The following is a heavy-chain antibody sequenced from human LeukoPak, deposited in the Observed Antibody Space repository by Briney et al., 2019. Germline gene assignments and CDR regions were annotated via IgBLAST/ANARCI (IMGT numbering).Heavy chain of an antibody. Sequence: PGGSLRLSCAASGFTSDDYAMHWVRQAPGKGLEWVSLISWDGGSTYYADSVKGRFTISRDNSKNSLYLQMNSLRAEDTALYYCAKAGPAAMANYYYYMDVWGKGTTVTVSS. CDR1: GFTSDDYA. V-gene: IGHV3-43D*03. CDR3: AKAGPAAMANYYYYMDV. J-gene: IGHJ6*03. CDR2: ISWDGGST. D-gene: IGHD2-2*01.